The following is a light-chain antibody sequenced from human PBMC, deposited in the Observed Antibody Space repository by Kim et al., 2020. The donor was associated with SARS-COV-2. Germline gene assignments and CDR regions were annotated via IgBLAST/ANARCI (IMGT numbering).Light chain of an antibody. Sequence: QTVVTQEPSFSVSPGGTATLTCGLSPLSVSTSFYPSWYQQTPGRTPRTLIYSTNIRSYGVPDRFSGSILGNKAVLTITGAQADDESHYFCALYLGSGTWVFGGGTKLTV. J-gene: IGLJ3*02. V-gene: IGLV8-61*01. CDR1: PLSVSTSFY. CDR3: ALYLGSGTWV. CDR2: STN.